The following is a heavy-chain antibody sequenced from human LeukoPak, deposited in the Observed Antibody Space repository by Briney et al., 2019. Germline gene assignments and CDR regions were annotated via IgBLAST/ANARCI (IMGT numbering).Heavy chain of an antibody. CDR3: ARDDGFSSYSY. J-gene: IGHJ4*02. Sequence: PGGSLRLSCAVSGFTFSSYAMSWVRQAPGKGLEWVSAISGSGGSTYYADSVKGRFTISRDNAKNSLYLQMNSLTAEDTAVYYCARDDGFSSYSYWGQGTLVIVSS. CDR1: GFTFSSYA. V-gene: IGHV3-23*01. D-gene: IGHD3/OR15-3a*01. CDR2: ISGSGGST.